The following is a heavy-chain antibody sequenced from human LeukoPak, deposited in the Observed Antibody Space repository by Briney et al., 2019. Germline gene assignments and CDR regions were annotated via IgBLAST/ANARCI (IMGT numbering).Heavy chain of an antibody. CDR3: ARGDYDILTGYFYFDY. CDR1: GGSISSYY. J-gene: IGHJ4*02. V-gene: IGHV4-59*01. Sequence: TETLSLTCTVSGGSISSYYWSWIRQPPGKGLEWIGYIYYSGSTNYNPSLKSRVTISVDTSKNQFSLKLSSVTAADTAVYYCARGDYDILTGYFYFDYWGQGTLVTVSS. CDR2: IYYSGST. D-gene: IGHD3-9*01.